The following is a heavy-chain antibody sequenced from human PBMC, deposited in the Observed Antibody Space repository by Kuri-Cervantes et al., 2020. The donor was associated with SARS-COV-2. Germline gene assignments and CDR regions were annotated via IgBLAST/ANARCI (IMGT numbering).Heavy chain of an antibody. V-gene: IGHV3-48*01. Sequence: GGSLRLSCVASGFTFSSNSMNWVRQAPGKGLEWVSYISGSGFSIYYADSLKGRFTISRDNSKSTLFLQMNSLRAEDTAEYYCARGAAAADYFFYGMDVWGRGTTVTVSS. J-gene: IGHJ6*02. CDR3: ARGAAAADYFFYGMDV. CDR2: ISGSGFSI. D-gene: IGHD6-13*01. CDR1: GFTFSSNS.